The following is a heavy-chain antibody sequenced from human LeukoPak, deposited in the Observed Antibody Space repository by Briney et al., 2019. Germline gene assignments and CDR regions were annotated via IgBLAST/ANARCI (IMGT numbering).Heavy chain of an antibody. Sequence: SETLSLTCTVSGGSISSYYWSWIRQPAGKGLEWIGRIYTSGSTNYNPSLKSRVTMSADTSKNQFSLKLSSVTAADTAVYYCARDLGGPTSYDAFDIWGQGTMVTVSS. CDR1: GGSISSYY. J-gene: IGHJ3*02. V-gene: IGHV4-4*07. CDR3: ARDLGGPTSYDAFDI. D-gene: IGHD1-26*01. CDR2: IYTSGST.